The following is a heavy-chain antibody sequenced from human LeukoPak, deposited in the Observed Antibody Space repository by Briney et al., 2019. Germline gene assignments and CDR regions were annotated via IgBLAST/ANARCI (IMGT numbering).Heavy chain of an antibody. CDR3: AVVAAAGTMNAFDI. D-gene: IGHD6-13*01. J-gene: IGHJ3*02. V-gene: IGHV1-2*02. Sequence: GASVKVSCKSPGYTFTGYYMHWVRQAPGQGLEWMGWINPNSGGTNYAQKFQGRVTMTRDTSISTAYMELRSLRSADTAVYYCAVVAAAGTMNAFDIWGRGTMVTVS. CDR2: INPNSGGT. CDR1: GYTFTGYY.